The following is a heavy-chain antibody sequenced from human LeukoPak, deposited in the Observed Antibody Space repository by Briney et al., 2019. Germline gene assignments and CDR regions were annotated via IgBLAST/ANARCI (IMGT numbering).Heavy chain of an antibody. J-gene: IGHJ4*02. CDR2: INPNSGGT. CDR3: ARDPLPDEYSSSSVGY. V-gene: IGHV1-2*02. Sequence: GASVKVSCKASGYTFTGYYMHWVRQAPGQGLESMGWINPNSGGTNYAQKFQGRVTMTRDTSISTAYMELSRLRSDDTAVYYCARDPLPDEYSSSSVGYWGQGTLVTVSS. D-gene: IGHD6-6*01. CDR1: GYTFTGYY.